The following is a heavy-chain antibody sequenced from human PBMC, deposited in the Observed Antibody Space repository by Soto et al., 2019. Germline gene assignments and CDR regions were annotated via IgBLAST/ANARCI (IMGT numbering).Heavy chain of an antibody. CDR2: ISGSGGST. CDR1: GFTFSSYA. Sequence: GGSLRLSCAASGFTFSSYAMSWVRQAPGKGLEWVSAISGSGGSTYYADSVKGRFTISRDNSKNTLYLQMNSLRAEDTAVYYCAKDQGRAHYCYGMDVWGQGTTVTVSS. V-gene: IGHV3-23*01. CDR3: AKDQGRAHYCYGMDV. J-gene: IGHJ6*02.